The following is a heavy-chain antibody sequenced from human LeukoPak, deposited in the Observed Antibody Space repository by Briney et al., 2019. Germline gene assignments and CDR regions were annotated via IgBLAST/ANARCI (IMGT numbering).Heavy chain of an antibody. CDR3: ARGGIAVAGTLGY. D-gene: IGHD6-19*01. Sequence: SETLSLTCTVSGGSISSYYWSWIRQPPGKGLEWIGYIYYSGSTNYNPSLKSRVTISVDTYKNQSSLKLSSVTAADTAVYYRARGGIAVAGTLGYWGQGTLVTVSS. CDR2: IYYSGST. CDR1: GGSISSYY. J-gene: IGHJ4*02. V-gene: IGHV4-59*01.